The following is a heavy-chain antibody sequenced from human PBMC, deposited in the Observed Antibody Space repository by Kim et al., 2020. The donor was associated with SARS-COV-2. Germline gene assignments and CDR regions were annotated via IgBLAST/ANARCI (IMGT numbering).Heavy chain of an antibody. CDR3: ARDRDSRYFTAWYFDL. J-gene: IGHJ2*01. V-gene: IGHV4-30-2*04. D-gene: IGHD3-9*01. Sequence: SLKSRVTRSVDTAKNQFSLKRSSVTAADTAVYYCARDRDSRYFTAWYFDLWGRGTLVTVSS.